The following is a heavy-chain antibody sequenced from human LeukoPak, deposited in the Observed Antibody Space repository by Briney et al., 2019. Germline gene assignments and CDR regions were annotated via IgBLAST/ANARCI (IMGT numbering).Heavy chain of an antibody. D-gene: IGHD6-13*01. CDR1: GGSFSGYY. J-gene: IGHJ4*02. CDR3: ARAKGGSWYLDY. CDR2: INHSGST. V-gene: IGHV4-34*01. Sequence: PSETLSLTCAVYGGSFSGYYWSWIRQPPGKGLEWIGEINHSGSTNYNPSLKSRVTISVDTSKNQFSLKLSSVTAADTAVYYCARAKGGSWYLDYWGQGTLVTVSS.